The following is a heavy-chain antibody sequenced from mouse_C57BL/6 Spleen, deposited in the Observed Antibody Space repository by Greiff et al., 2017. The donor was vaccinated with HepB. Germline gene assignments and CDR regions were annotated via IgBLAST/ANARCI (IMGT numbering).Heavy chain of an antibody. CDR2: ISDGGSYT. D-gene: IGHD1-1*01. V-gene: IGHV5-4*01. CDR3: ARGYYGPLYYFDY. CDR1: GFTFSSYA. J-gene: IGHJ2*01. Sequence: EVQGVESGGGLVKPGGSLKLSCAASGFTFSSYAMSWVRQTPEKRLEWVATISDGGSYTYYPDNVKGRFTISRDNAKNNLYLQMSHLKSEDTAMYYCARGYYGPLYYFDYWGQGTTRTVSS.